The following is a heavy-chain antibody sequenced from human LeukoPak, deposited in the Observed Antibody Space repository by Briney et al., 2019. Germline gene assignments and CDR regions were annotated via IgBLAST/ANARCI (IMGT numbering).Heavy chain of an antibody. J-gene: IGHJ4*02. V-gene: IGHV1-18*01. Sequence: ASVKVSCKASGYTFTSYGISWVRQAPGQGLEWMGWINPFNGNTNYTEKLQGRVTMSIETITSTAYMELRSLKPDDTAVYFCARENQFFGWSFDYWGQGTVVTVSS. CDR3: ARENQFFGWSFDY. D-gene: IGHD3-3*01. CDR2: INPFNGNT. CDR1: GYTFTSYG.